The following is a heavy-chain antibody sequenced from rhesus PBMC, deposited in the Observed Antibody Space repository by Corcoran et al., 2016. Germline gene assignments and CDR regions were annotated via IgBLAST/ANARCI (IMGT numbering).Heavy chain of an antibody. D-gene: IGHD3-9*01. J-gene: IGHJ4*01. Sequence: VVESGGGLVQPGGSLRLSCAASGFTFSNFWMYWFRQAPGKGLEWVSSVSGSRSKTYYPDSVKGRFTMSRDNAKNTVYLQMDSLRVEDTAVYYCASAPEGRGVYLGDWGQGVLVTVSS. CDR1: GFTFSNFW. V-gene: IGHV3S41*01. CDR3: ASAPEGRGVYLGD. CDR2: VSGSRSKT.